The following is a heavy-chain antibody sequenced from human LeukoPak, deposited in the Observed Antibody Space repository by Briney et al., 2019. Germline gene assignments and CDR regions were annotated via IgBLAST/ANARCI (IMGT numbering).Heavy chain of an antibody. CDR2: IYYSGST. V-gene: IGHV4-59*11. CDR1: GGSISSHY. CDR3: ARGMAVSGTHYYYFYAMDV. J-gene: IGHJ6*02. Sequence: PSETLSLTCTVSGGSISSHYWSWIRQPPGKGLEWIGYIYYSGSTNYNPSLKSRVTISVDTSKNQFSLKLNSVTAADTAMYYCARGMAVSGTHYYYFYAMDVWGQGTTVTVSS. D-gene: IGHD6-19*01.